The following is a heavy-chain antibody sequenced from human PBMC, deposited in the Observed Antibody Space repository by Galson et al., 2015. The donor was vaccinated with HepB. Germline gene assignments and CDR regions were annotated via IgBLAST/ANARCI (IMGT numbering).Heavy chain of an antibody. D-gene: IGHD1-26*01. CDR2: ISFAGDKK. Sequence: SLRLSCAAFGFTVSTSPMHWIRQAPGKGLEWVALISFAGDKKHYTDSVKGRFIISRDNSKNTLYLEMNSLTTDDTAVYYCAREGSAKKLDYWGQVAQVSVDS. CDR1: GFTVSTSP. V-gene: IGHV3-30-3*01. CDR3: AREGSAKKLDY. J-gene: IGHJ4*02.